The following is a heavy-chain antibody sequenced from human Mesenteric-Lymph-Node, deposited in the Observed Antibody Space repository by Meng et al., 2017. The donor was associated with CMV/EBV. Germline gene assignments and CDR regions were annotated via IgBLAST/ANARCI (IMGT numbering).Heavy chain of an antibody. V-gene: IGHV3-53*05. CDR1: GFPVSYNY. J-gene: IGHJ4*02. CDR3: AKDWESTIPYY. D-gene: IGHD5/OR15-5a*01. CDR2: IYSGGST. Sequence: GGSLRLSCAVSGFPVSYNYMNWVRQAPGKGLEWVSVIYSGGSTYYADSVKGRFTISRDNSKNTLYLQMNSLRAEDTAVYYCAKDWESTIPYYWGQGTLVTVSS.